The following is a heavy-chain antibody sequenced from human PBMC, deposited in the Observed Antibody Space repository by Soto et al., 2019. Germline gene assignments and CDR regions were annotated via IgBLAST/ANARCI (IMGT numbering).Heavy chain of an antibody. V-gene: IGHV3-21*01. Sequence: GGSLRLSCAASGFTFSSYSMNWVRQAPGKGLEWVSSISSSSSYIYYADSVKGRFTISRDNAKNSLYLQMNSLRAEDTAVYYCARGLIAAAGLGYWGQGTLVTVSS. CDR3: ARGLIAAAGLGY. D-gene: IGHD6-13*01. CDR2: ISSSSSYI. CDR1: GFTFSSYS. J-gene: IGHJ4*02.